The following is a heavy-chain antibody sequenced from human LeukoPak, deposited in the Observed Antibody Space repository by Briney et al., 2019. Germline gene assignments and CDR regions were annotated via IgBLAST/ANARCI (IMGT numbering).Heavy chain of an antibody. V-gene: IGHV4-61*02. Sequence: SQTLSLTCTLSGGSISSVTYYWSWIRQPAGKGLEWIGRIYASGNTNYSPSLKGRVPISVDTSKNQFSLKLNSVTAADTAVYYCAGTRRYCSGGSCYNWFDPWGQGTLVTVSS. CDR2: IYASGNT. CDR3: AGTRRYCSGGSCYNWFDP. J-gene: IGHJ5*02. D-gene: IGHD2-15*01. CDR1: GGSISSVTYY.